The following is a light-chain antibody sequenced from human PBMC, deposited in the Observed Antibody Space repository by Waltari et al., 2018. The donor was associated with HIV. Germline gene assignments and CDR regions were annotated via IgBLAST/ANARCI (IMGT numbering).Light chain of an antibody. CDR1: SSDVGGYNY. Sequence: QSALTQPASVSGSPGQSITISCTGTSSDVGGYNYVSWYQQHPGKAPTLMIYDVSNRPSVVSYRFSGSKSGNTASLTISGLQAEDEADYYCSSYTTSSTWVFGGGTKLTVL. CDR2: DVS. J-gene: IGLJ3*02. V-gene: IGLV2-14*01. CDR3: SSYTTSSTWV.